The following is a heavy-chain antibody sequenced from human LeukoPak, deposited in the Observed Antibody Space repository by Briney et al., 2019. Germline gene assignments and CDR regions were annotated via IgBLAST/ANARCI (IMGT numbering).Heavy chain of an antibody. CDR1: GGSISSGGCY. Sequence: SQTLSLTCTVSGGSISSGGCYWSWIRQHPGKGLEWIGYIYYSGSTYYNPSLKSRVTISVDTSKNQFSLKLSSVTAADTAVYYCARDSYDILTGYSRFDPWGRGTLVTVSS. V-gene: IGHV4-31*03. J-gene: IGHJ5*02. CDR3: ARDSYDILTGYSRFDP. D-gene: IGHD3-9*01. CDR2: IYYSGST.